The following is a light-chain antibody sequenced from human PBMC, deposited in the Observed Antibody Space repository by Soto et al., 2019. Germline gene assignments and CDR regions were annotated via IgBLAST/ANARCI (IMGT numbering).Light chain of an antibody. CDR1: QSVSSN. V-gene: IGKV3-20*01. CDR3: QQYASSPPWT. CDR2: GAS. Sequence: EIVMTQSPATLSVSPGERATLSCRASQSVSSNLAWYQQKPGQAPRLLLYGASNRAAGIPDRFSGRGSETDFTLTISRLEPEDFAVYYCQQYASSPPWTFGQGTKVDIK. J-gene: IGKJ1*01.